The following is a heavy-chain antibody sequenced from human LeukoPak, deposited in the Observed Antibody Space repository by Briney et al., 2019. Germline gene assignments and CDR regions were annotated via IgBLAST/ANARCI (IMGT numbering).Heavy chain of an antibody. CDR1: GGSISSGGYS. Sequence: SETLSLTCAVSGGSISSGGYSWSWIRQPPGKGLEWIGYIYHSGSTYYNPSLKSRVTISVDRSKNQFSLKLSSVTAADTAVYYCARALGLLLDYWGQGTLVTVSS. CDR2: IYHSGST. V-gene: IGHV4-30-2*01. J-gene: IGHJ4*02. CDR3: ARALGLLLDY.